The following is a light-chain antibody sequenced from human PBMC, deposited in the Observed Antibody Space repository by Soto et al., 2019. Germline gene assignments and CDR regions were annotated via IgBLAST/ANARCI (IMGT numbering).Light chain of an antibody. CDR1: QSLLHSDGKTY. Sequence: DVLLTQTPLSLAVTPGQPASISCKSSQSLLHSDGKTYLYWYRQKTGQPPHLLIYEVYNRFSGGRDRFRCNGSGTEFKLIISGVEAYDVRLYYCMQTIQFTLFTFGPRTRVDSK. CDR2: EVY. J-gene: IGKJ3*01. CDR3: MQTIQFTLFT. V-gene: IGKV2D-29*01.